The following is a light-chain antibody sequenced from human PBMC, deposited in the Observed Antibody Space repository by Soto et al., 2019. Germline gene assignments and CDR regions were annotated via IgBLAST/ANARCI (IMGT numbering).Light chain of an antibody. CDR2: GAS. Sequence: EIVLTQSPGTLSLSPGERATLSCRASQSVTSDYLAWYQQKPGQAPRLLIHGASSRATGIPGRFSGSGSGTDFTLTISSLEPEDFAVYYCQQRSSWPATFGPGTKVDNK. CDR3: QQRSSWPAT. V-gene: IGKV3D-20*02. J-gene: IGKJ3*01. CDR1: QSVTSDY.